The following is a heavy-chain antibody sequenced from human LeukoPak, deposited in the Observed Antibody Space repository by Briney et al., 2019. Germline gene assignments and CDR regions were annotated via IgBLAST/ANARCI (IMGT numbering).Heavy chain of an antibody. D-gene: IGHD6-13*01. CDR1: GYTFTGYY. Sequence: ASVKVSCKASGYTFTGYYMHWVRQAPGQGLEWMGWINPNSGGTNYAQKFQGRVTMTRDTSISTAYMELSRLRSDDTAVYYCARELGYSSSWTDDNWFDPWAREPWSPSPQ. V-gene: IGHV1-2*02. CDR2: INPNSGGT. CDR3: ARELGYSSSWTDDNWFDP. J-gene: IGHJ5*02.